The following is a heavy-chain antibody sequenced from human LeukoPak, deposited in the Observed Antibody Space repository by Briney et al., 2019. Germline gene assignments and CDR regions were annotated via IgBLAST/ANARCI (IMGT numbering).Heavy chain of an antibody. CDR3: AGRMYNSTTYYYNYGLDV. CDR1: GFTFRSYE. D-gene: IGHD6-13*01. V-gene: IGHV3-48*03. J-gene: IGHJ6*02. Sequence: GGSLRLSCAASGFTFRSYEMNWVRQAPGKVLEWVSYISSSGSTIYYADSVMGRFTISRDNARNSVYLQMNSLRAEDTALYYCAGRMYNSTTYYYNYGLDVWGQGTTVTISS. CDR2: ISSSGSTI.